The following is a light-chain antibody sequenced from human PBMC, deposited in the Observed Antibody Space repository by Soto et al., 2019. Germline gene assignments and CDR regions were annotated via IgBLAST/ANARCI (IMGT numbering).Light chain of an antibody. CDR2: AES. CDR1: LTIFTH. V-gene: IGKV1-39*01. J-gene: IGKJ1*01. CDR3: QQRHSIPWT. Sequence: DIQMTQSPSSLSAFVGDRVTITCRASLTIFTHLNWYQQKSGKAPKLXISAESXLESGVPPRFSGSGSGTDFTLTITSLQPEDFATYYCQQRHSIPWTFGQGTKVDIK.